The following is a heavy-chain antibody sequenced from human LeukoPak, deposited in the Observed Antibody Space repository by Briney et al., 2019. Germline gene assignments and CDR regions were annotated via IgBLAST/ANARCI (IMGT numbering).Heavy chain of an antibody. J-gene: IGHJ5*02. CDR3: ARHNGDSSGYYPRWFDP. V-gene: IGHV4-30-2*01. CDR1: GGSISSDGYY. CDR2: IQHSGAT. D-gene: IGHD3-22*01. Sequence: SETLSLTCTVSGGSISSDGYYWSWIRQPPGEGPEWIGHIQHSGATHYNSSLKSRVTISVDTSKNQFSLKLSSVTAADTAVYYCARHNGDSSGYYPRWFDPWGQGTLVTVSS.